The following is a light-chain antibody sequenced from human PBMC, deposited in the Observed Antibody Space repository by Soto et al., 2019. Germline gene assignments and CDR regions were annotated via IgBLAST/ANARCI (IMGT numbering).Light chain of an antibody. Sequence: QLVLTQPPSASGTPGQRGTISCSGSSSNIGSNYVYWYQQLPGTVPQLLIYRNSERPSGVPDRFSGSKSGTSASLAISGLRSEDEADYYCAAWDESLSGVVFGGGTKLTVL. CDR1: SSNIGSNY. CDR2: RNS. J-gene: IGLJ2*01. V-gene: IGLV1-47*01. CDR3: AAWDESLSGVV.